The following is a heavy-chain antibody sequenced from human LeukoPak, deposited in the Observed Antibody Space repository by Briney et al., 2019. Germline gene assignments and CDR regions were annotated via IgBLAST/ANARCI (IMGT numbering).Heavy chain of an antibody. D-gene: IGHD3-16*01. J-gene: IGHJ6*03. CDR2: IYYSGST. CDR3: ARGLGARHWFYYMDV. Sequence: SETLSLTCTVSGGSISSYYWSWIRQPPGKGLEWIGYIYYSGSTNYNPSLKSRVTISVDTSKNQFSLKLSSVTAADTAVYYCARGLGARHWFYYMDVWGKGTTVTVSS. CDR1: GGSISSYY. V-gene: IGHV4-59*01.